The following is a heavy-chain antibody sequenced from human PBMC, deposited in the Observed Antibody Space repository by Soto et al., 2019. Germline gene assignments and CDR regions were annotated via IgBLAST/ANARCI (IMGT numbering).Heavy chain of an antibody. CDR1: AFTFSSYA. CDR3: AKDVWGTYYPFDY. Sequence: GGSLRLSCAASAFTFSSYAMSWVRQAPGKGLEWVSGISGSGGSTYYADSVKGRFTISRDNSKNTLYLQMNSLRAEDTAVYYCAKDVWGTYYPFDYWGQGTLVTVCS. J-gene: IGHJ4*02. D-gene: IGHD3-16*01. V-gene: IGHV3-23*01. CDR2: ISGSGGST.